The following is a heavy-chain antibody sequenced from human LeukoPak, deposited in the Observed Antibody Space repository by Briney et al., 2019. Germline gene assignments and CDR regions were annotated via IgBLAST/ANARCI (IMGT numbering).Heavy chain of an antibody. V-gene: IGHV5-51*01. D-gene: IGHD3-3*01. CDR2: IYPGDSDT. J-gene: IGHJ4*02. Sequence: HGESLKISCKGSGYSFTSYWIGWVRQMPGKGLEWMGIIYPGDSDTRYSPSFQGQVTISADKSISTAYLQWSSLKASDTAMYYCARSGDFWSGYYNYYFDYWGQGTLVTVSS. CDR3: ARSGDFWSGYYNYYFDY. CDR1: GYSFTSYW.